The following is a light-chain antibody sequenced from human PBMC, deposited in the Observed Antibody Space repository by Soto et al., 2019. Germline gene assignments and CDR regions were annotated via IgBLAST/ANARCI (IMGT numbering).Light chain of an antibody. CDR3: LQATFWTYT. Sequence: EAVMTQSPLSLPVTLGQPASISCKTSQSLGHSDGNTYLNWCQQRPGQSPRRLIYKVSNRDSGVPGRFSGSGSGTDFTLKISRVEAEDLCAVYYCLQATFWTYTFGQGTKRDIK. V-gene: IGKV2-30*02. J-gene: IGKJ2*01. CDR1: QSLGHSDGNTY. CDR2: KVS.